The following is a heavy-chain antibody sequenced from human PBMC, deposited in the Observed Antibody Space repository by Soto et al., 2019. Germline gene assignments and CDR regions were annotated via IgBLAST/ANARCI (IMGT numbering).Heavy chain of an antibody. V-gene: IGHV4-39*01. J-gene: IGHJ5*01. Sequence: SETLSLTCTVSGVSIHNSHSFWGWIRQPPGKGLEFIGTVYYSGGAHYNSSLKSRVTISVDTANNQVSLRMRSLTAADTAVYYCGRVVEGATRHTDLDSWGQGTQVTVSS. D-gene: IGHD2-21*01. CDR2: VYYSGGA. CDR1: GVSIHNSHSF. CDR3: GRVVEGATRHTDLDS.